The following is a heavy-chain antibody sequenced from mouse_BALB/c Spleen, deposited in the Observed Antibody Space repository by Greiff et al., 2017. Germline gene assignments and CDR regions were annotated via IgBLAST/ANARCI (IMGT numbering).Heavy chain of an antibody. D-gene: IGHD1-1*01. CDR3: ARRYDGRDWYFDG. CDR2: INPSTGYT. CDR1: GYTFTSYW. V-gene: IGHV1-7*01. J-gene: IGHJ1*01. Sequence: QVLLQQSGAELAKPGASVTMSCKASGYTFTSYWMHWVKQRPGQGLEWIGYINPSTGYTEYNQKFKDKATLTADKSSSTAYMQLSSLTSEDSAVYYCARRYDGRDWYFDGWGAGTTVTVSS.